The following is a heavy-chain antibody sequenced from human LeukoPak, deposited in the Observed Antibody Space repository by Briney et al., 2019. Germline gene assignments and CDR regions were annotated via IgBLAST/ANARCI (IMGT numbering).Heavy chain of an antibody. CDR2: IYHSGST. CDR3: ARGNYDILTGYYETPDY. D-gene: IGHD3-9*01. Sequence: PSETLSLTCAVSGYSISSGYYWGWIRPPPGKGLEWIGSIYHSGSTYYNPSLKSRVTISVDTSKNQFSLKLSSVTAADTAVYYCARGNYDILTGYYETPDYWGQGTLVTVSS. J-gene: IGHJ4*02. V-gene: IGHV4-38-2*01. CDR1: GYSISSGYY.